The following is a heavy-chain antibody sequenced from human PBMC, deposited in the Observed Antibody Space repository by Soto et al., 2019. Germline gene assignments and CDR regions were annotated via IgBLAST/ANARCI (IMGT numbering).Heavy chain of an antibody. CDR3: ARDRIVGGYDSDAFDI. CDR1: GFTFSSYW. Sequence: GGSLRLSCAASGFTFSSYWMSWVRQAPGKGLEWVANIKQDGSEKYYVDSVKGRFTISRDNAKNSLYLQMNSLRAEDTAVYYCARDRIVGGYDSDAFDIWGQGTMVTVSS. CDR2: IKQDGSEK. V-gene: IGHV3-7*01. D-gene: IGHD5-12*01. J-gene: IGHJ3*02.